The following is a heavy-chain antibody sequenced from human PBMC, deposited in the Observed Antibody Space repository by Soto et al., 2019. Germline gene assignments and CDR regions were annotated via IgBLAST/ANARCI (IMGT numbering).Heavy chain of an antibody. D-gene: IGHD6-19*01. J-gene: IGHJ4*02. Sequence: EVQLLEPGGGLVQPGGSLRLSCAASGFTFSSYAMSWVRQAPGKGLEWVSAIGGRGDSTYYADSVKGRFTISRDNSRDTLYLQMNSLRAEDTAVYYCAKDLIYGYNSGRPFDYWGQGTLVTVSS. CDR2: IGGRGDST. CDR1: GFTFSSYA. V-gene: IGHV3-23*01. CDR3: AKDLIYGYNSGRPFDY.